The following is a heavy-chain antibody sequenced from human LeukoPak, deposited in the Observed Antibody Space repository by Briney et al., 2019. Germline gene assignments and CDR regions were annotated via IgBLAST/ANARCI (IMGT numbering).Heavy chain of an antibody. V-gene: IGHV1-69*13. CDR1: GGTFSSYA. D-gene: IGHD2-2*02. CDR3: ARGGIVVVPAAIPYYYYGMDV. Sequence: GASVKVSCKASGGTFSSYAISWVRQAPGQGLEWMGGIIPIFGTANYAQKFQGRVTITADESTSTAYMELSSLRSEDTAVYYCARGGIVVVPAAIPYYYYGMDVWGQGTTVTVSS. J-gene: IGHJ6*02. CDR2: IIPIFGTA.